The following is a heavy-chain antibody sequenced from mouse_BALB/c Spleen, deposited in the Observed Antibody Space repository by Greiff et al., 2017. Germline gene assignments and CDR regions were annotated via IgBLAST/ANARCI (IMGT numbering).Heavy chain of an antibody. CDR2: ISYDGSN. D-gene: IGHD2-3*01. CDR3: ARAAFDGYYVFFAY. V-gene: IGHV3-6*02. CDR1: GYSITSGYY. Sequence: VQLKQSGPGLVKPSQSLSLTCSVTGYSITSGYYWNWIRQFPGNKLEWMGYISYDGSNNYNPSLKNRISITRDTSKNQFFLKLNSVTTEDTATYYCARAAFDGYYVFFAYWGQGTLVTVSA. J-gene: IGHJ3*01.